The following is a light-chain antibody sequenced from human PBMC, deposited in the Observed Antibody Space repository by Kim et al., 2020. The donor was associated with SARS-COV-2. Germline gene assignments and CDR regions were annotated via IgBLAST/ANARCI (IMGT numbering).Light chain of an antibody. Sequence: QSVLTQPASVSGSPGQSITISCTGPSSDVGSYNLVSWYQHHPGKVPKVVIYEVNKRPSGVSYRFSGSKSGNTASLTISGLQAEDEGDYYCCAYAPSSTFVLFGGGTQLTVL. J-gene: IGLJ3*02. CDR2: EVN. CDR1: SSDVGSYNL. CDR3: CAYAPSSTFVL. V-gene: IGLV2-23*02.